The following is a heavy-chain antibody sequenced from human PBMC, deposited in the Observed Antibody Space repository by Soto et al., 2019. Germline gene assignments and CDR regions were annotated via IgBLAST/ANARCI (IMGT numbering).Heavy chain of an antibody. J-gene: IGHJ4*02. CDR2: IYYSGST. V-gene: IGHV4-31*03. CDR3: ARGGNSVPFVY. Sequence: SETLSLTCTVSGGSISSGGYYWSWIRQHPGKGLEWIGYIYYSGSTYYNPSLKSRVTISVDTSKNQFSRKLSSVTAADTAVYYCARGGNSVPFVYWGQGTLVTVSS. D-gene: IGHD2-21*02. CDR1: GGSISSGGYY.